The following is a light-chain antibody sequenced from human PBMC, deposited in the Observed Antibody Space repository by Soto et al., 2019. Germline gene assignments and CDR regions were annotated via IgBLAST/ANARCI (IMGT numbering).Light chain of an antibody. V-gene: IGKV1-39*01. CDR2: GGS. J-gene: IGKJ5*01. Sequence: DIQMTQSPSSLSASVGDRFTITFRASQSICRWLTWYQQKPGKAPKLLIYGGSSLQSGVPSRFSGSGGGTDFTLTISSLQPEDFATYYCQQSYTTPITFGGGTRLEI. CDR1: QSICRW. CDR3: QQSYTTPIT.